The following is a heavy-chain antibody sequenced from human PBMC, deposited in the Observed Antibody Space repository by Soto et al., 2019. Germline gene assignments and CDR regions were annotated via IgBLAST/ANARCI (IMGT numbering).Heavy chain of an antibody. CDR2: MNPNSGNT. Sequence: QVQLVQSGAEVKKPGASVKVSCKASGYTFTSYDINWVRQATGQGLEWMGWMNPNSGNTGYAQKFQGRVTMTRNTTISTAYMELSSLRSEDTAVYYCARGGSPIRSSLQLYNWFDPWGQGTLVTVSS. V-gene: IGHV1-8*01. CDR1: GYTFTSYD. J-gene: IGHJ5*02. CDR3: ARGGSPIRSSLQLYNWFDP. D-gene: IGHD6-13*01.